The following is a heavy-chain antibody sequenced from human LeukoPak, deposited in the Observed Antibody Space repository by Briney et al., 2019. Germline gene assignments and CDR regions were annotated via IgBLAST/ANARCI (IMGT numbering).Heavy chain of an antibody. D-gene: IGHD6-13*01. CDR2: ISGSGGST. Sequence: HSGGSLRLSCAASGFTFSSYAMSWVRQAPGKGLEWVSAISGSGGSTYYADSVKGRFTISRDNSKNSLYLQMNSLRAEDTAVYYCARDGFEYSSSWYLIDYWGQGTLVTVSS. V-gene: IGHV3-23*01. CDR1: GFTFSSYA. J-gene: IGHJ4*02. CDR3: ARDGFEYSSSWYLIDY.